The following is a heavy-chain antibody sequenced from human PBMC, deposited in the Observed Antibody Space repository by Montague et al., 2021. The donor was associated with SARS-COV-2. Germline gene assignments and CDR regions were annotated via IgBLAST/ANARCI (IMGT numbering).Heavy chain of an antibody. V-gene: IGHV4-34*01. CDR1: GGSFSNYY. J-gene: IGHJ6*02. CDR2: VNQSGTT. Sequence: SETLSLTCAISGGSFSNYYWSWIRQPPGKGLEWIGEVNQSGTTIYNPSVKSGVTISVDTSKNQFSLKLSSVTAADTAVYYCARDYGDYGSGYYYGMDVWGQGTTVTVSS. CDR3: ARDYGDYGSGYYYGMDV. D-gene: IGHD4-17*01.